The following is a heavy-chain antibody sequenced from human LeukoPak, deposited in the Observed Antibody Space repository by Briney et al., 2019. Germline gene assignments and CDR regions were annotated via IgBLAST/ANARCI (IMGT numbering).Heavy chain of an antibody. CDR1: GGSFSGYY. Sequence: SETLSLTCAVYGGSFSGYYWSWIRQPPGKGLEWIGEINHSGSTNYNPSLKSRVTISVDTSKNQFSLKLSSVTAADTAVYYCARRRYFDWLSPFDYWGQGTRVTLSS. CDR2: INHSGST. D-gene: IGHD3-9*01. CDR3: ARRRYFDWLSPFDY. V-gene: IGHV4-34*01. J-gene: IGHJ4*02.